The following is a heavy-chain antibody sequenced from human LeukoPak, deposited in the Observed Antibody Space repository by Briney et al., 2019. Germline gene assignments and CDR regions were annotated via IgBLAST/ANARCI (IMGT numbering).Heavy chain of an antibody. CDR1: GYTFTSYD. CDR3: ARGRDPLRYFDWLLYIGWFDP. V-gene: IGHV1-8*02. D-gene: IGHD3-9*01. J-gene: IGHJ5*02. Sequence: APVKVSCKASGYTFTSYDINWVRQATGQGLEWMGWMNPNSGNTGYAQKFQGRVTMTRNTSISTAYMELSSLRSEDTAVYYCARGRDPLRYFDWLLYIGWFDPWGQGTLVTVSS. CDR2: MNPNSGNT.